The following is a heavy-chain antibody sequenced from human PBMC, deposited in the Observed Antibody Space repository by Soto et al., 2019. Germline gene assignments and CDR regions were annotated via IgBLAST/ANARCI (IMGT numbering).Heavy chain of an antibody. CDR1: GFAFSKYV. CDR2: IWNDGSIK. J-gene: IGHJ4*02. D-gene: IGHD3-10*01. Sequence: PVGSLRLSCAASGFAFSKYVMYWVRQAPGKGLEWVALIWNDGSIKYYADSVKVRLTISRDNSKNTLYLQMRSVRVEATGVYYCARDMGFSDYWGQGTQVTVSS. CDR3: ARDMGFSDY. V-gene: IGHV3-33*07.